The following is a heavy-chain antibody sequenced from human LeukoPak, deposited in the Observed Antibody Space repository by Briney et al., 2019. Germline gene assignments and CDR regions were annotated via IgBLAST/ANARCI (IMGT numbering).Heavy chain of an antibody. CDR3: ARNNWGIDY. CDR2: IPSDGSDT. J-gene: IGHJ4*02. CDR1: GFTFRNHW. D-gene: IGHD7-27*01. V-gene: IGHV3-74*01. Sequence: GGSLRLSCVASGFTFRNHWMHWVRQVPGKGLVWVARIPSDGSDTSHADSVEGRFTISRDNAKDTLYLQMNSLRVEDTAVYYCARNNWGIDYWGQGTLVAVSS.